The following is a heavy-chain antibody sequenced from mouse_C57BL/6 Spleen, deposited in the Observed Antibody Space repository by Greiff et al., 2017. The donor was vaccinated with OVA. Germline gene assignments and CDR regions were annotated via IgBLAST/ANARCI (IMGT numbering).Heavy chain of an antibody. V-gene: IGHV1-15*01. J-gene: IGHJ1*03. D-gene: IGHD1-1*01. Sequence: VQLQQSGAELVRPGASVTLSCKASGYTFTDYEMHWVKQTPVHGLEWIGAIDPETGGTAYNQKFKGKAILTADNSSSTAYMELRSLTSEDSAVYYCTRLLRRLYYGSSYGYFDVWGTGTTVTVSS. CDR1: GYTFTDYE. CDR3: TRLLRRLYYGSSYGYFDV. CDR2: IDPETGGT.